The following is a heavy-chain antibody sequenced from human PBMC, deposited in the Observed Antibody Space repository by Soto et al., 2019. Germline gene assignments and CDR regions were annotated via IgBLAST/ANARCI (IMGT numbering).Heavy chain of an antibody. CDR3: ASIGIVGATKGVRFGMDV. CDR1: GYTFTSDG. CDR2: ISAYNGNT. J-gene: IGHJ6*02. V-gene: IGHV1-18*01. D-gene: IGHD1-26*01. Sequence: GASVKVSCKASGYTFTSDGISWVRQAPGQGLERMGWISAYNGNTNYAQKLQGRVTMTTDTSTSTAYMELRSLRSDDTAVYYCASIGIVGATKGVRFGMDVSAQRTTVTVSS.